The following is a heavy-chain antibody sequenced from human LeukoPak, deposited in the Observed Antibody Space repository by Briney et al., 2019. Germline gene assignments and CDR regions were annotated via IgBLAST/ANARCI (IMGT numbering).Heavy chain of an antibody. V-gene: IGHV1-69*05. CDR1: GGTFSSYA. Sequence: GASVKVSCKASGGTFSSYAISWVRQAPGQGLEWMGGIIPIFGTANYAQKFQGRVTITTDESTSTAYMELSSLRSEDTAVYYCARVVNQGYYYYMDVWGKGTTVTVSS. CDR3: ARVVNQGYYYYMDV. CDR2: IIPIFGTA. J-gene: IGHJ6*03. D-gene: IGHD3-22*01.